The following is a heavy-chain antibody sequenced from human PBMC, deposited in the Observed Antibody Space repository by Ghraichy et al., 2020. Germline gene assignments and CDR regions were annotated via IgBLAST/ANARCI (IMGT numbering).Heavy chain of an antibody. CDR1: GFTFSSYS. Sequence: GGSLRLSCAASGFTFSSYSMNWVRQAPGKGLEWVSSISSSSSYIYYADSVKGRFTISRDNAKNSLYLQMNSLRAEDTAVYYCARESTYYYDSSGNYGDYWGQGTLVTVSS. V-gene: IGHV3-21*01. D-gene: IGHD3-22*01. CDR3: ARESTYYYDSSGNYGDY. CDR2: ISSSSSYI. J-gene: IGHJ4*02.